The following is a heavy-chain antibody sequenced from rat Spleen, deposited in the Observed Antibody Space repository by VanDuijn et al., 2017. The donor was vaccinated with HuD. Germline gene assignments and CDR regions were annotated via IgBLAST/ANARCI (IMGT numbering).Heavy chain of an antibody. CDR2: ISYDGGNT. V-gene: IGHV5-25*01. Sequence: EVQLVESGGGLVQPGRSMKLSCAASGFTFSSFAMAWVRQAPTKGLEWVASISYDGGNTYYRDSVKGRFTISRDNAKSSLYLQMDSLRSEDTSTYYCAKLATGVMDAWGQGASVTVSS. CDR3: AKLATGVMDA. J-gene: IGHJ4*01. D-gene: IGHD1-11*01. CDR1: GFTFSSFA.